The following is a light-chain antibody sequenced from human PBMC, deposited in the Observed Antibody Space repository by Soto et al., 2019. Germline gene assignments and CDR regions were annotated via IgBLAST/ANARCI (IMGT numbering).Light chain of an antibody. CDR1: QSVSSSF. J-gene: IGKJ1*01. CDR3: QQYESSVT. Sequence: EIVLTQSPGSLSLSPGEGATLSCRASQSVSSSFFAWDQQKPGQAPSLLIYGASRRATRVPDRFSGNVSGTDFTLSISRLEPEDFAVYYWQQYESSVTFRQRTKVEIK. V-gene: IGKV3-20*01. CDR2: GAS.